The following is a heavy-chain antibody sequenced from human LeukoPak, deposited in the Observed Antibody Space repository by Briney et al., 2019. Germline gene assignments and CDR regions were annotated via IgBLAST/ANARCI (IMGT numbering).Heavy chain of an antibody. CDR1: GFTFSSYG. Sequence: PGGSLRLFCAASGFTFSSYGMHWVRQAPGKGLEWVAVISYDGSNKYYADSVKGRFTISRDNSKNTLYLQMNSLRAEDTAVYYCAKVAVVVAATPIDYWGQGTLVTVSS. J-gene: IGHJ4*02. V-gene: IGHV3-30*18. CDR2: ISYDGSNK. D-gene: IGHD2-15*01. CDR3: AKVAVVVAATPIDY.